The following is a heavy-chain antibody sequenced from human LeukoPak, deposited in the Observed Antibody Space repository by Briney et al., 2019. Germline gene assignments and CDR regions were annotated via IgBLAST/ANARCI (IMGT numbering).Heavy chain of an antibody. D-gene: IGHD6-19*01. CDR1: GFTFSGYS. CDR2: IDSSSNYI. Sequence: GGSLRLSCEASGFTFSGYSMNWVRQAPGKGLEWVSSIDSSSNYIYYADSLKGRFTISRDNAKNSLYLQMNSLRAEDTAVYYCASTGYSSGWYGGGFDYWGQGTLVTVSS. CDR3: ASTGYSSGWYGGGFDY. V-gene: IGHV3-21*01. J-gene: IGHJ4*02.